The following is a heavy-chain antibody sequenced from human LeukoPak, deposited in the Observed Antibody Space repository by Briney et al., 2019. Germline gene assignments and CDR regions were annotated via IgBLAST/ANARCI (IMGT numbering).Heavy chain of an antibody. CDR3: ARKGISAMVGAFDI. V-gene: IGHV4-4*07. CDR1: GGSIRNYY. D-gene: IGHD2-8*01. J-gene: IGHJ3*02. CDR2: IYPSGNT. Sequence: PSETLSLTCTVSGGSIRNYYWSWIRQPAGKGLEWIGRIYPSGNTNYNPSLKSRVTMSTDTSKNHFSLKLTSVTATDTAVYYCARKGISAMVGAFDIWGQGTMVTVSS.